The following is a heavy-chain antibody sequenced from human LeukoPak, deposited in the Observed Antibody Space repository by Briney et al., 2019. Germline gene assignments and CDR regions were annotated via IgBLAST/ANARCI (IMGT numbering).Heavy chain of an antibody. J-gene: IGHJ4*02. V-gene: IGHV3-48*04. D-gene: IGHD1-26*01. CDR1: GFTFSSYS. CDR3: ARDRGGSYSAIDY. CDR2: ISSSSSTI. Sequence: GGSLRLSCAASGFTFSSYSMNWVRQAPGKGLEWVSFISSSSSTIYYADSVKGRFTVSRDNAKNSLYLQVNSLRAEDTAVYYCARDRGGSYSAIDYWGQGTLVTVSS.